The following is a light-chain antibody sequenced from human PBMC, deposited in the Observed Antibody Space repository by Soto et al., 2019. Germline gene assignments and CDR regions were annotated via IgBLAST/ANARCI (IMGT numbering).Light chain of an antibody. V-gene: IGLV3-1*01. CDR1: KLGDKY. CDR2: QNS. J-gene: IGLJ2*01. CDR3: QEWDSSTYVV. Sequence: SSELTQPPSVSVSPGQTASITCSGDKLGDKYACWYQQKPGQSPVLVIYQNSKRPSGIPERFSGSNSGNTATLTISGTQAMDEADYYCQEWDSSTYVVFGGGTKLTVL.